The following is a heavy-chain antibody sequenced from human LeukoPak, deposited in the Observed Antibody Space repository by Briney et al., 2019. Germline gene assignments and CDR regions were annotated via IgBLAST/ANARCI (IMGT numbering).Heavy chain of an antibody. CDR3: AKATKSIVVDNYFDY. V-gene: IGHV3-23*01. CDR2: ISANGGGT. Sequence: GGSLRLSCAASGFTFSNYAMSWVRQAPGKGLEWASAISANGGGTYYADSVKGRFTISRDSSTNALYLQVNSLRAEDTAVYYCAKATKSIVVDNYFDYWGQGTLVSVSS. J-gene: IGHJ4*02. D-gene: IGHD3-22*01. CDR1: GFTFSNYA.